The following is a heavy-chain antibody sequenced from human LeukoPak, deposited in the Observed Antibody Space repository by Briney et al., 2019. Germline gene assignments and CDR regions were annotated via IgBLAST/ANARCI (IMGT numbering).Heavy chain of an antibody. J-gene: IGHJ4*02. Sequence: SETLSLTCTVSGGSISSSSYYWGWIRQPPGKGLEWIGSISYRGTTFYNPSLKSRVTISVDTSKNQFFLKVNSVTAADTAVYYCARGPHPGGAGYNLIDHWGQGTLVTVSP. CDR1: GGSISSSSYY. CDR3: ARGPHPGGAGYNLIDH. CDR2: ISYRGTT. D-gene: IGHD5-24*01. V-gene: IGHV4-39*01.